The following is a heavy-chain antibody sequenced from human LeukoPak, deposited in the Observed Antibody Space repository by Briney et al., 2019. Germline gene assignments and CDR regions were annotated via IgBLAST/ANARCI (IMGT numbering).Heavy chain of an antibody. CDR2: ISGSGDNT. V-gene: IGHV3-23*01. CDR3: AKDADYYDSSGYYYAYFDY. D-gene: IGHD3-22*01. Sequence: GGSLRLSCAASEFTFGSYAMSCVRQAPGKGLEWVSGISGSGDNTYYADSAKGRFTISRDNSKNTLYLQMNSLRAEDTAIYYCAKDADYYDSSGYYYAYFDYWGQGTLVTVSS. CDR1: EFTFGSYA. J-gene: IGHJ4*02.